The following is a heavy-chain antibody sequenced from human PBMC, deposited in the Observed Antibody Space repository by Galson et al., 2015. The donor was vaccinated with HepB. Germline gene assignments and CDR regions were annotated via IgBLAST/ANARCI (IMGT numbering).Heavy chain of an antibody. J-gene: IGHJ4*02. V-gene: IGHV3-33*01. CDR2: IWHDGSNQ. CDR3: VRESLMAMVTFDL. CDR1: GFIFSRHG. Sequence: SLRLSCAASGFIFSRHGIHWVRQAPGKGLECVAMIWHDGSNQLYADSVKGRFTISRDNSKNTLYPQMNSLRAEDTAVYYCVRESLMAMVTFDLWGGGTLVTVSS. D-gene: IGHD5-18*01.